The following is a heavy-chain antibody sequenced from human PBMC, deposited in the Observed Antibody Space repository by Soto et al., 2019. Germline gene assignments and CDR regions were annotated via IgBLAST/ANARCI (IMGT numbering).Heavy chain of an antibody. D-gene: IGHD3-3*01. CDR3: AVGARPGVSICGVVIRTNYFEY. CDR1: GGTFSSYA. Sequence: VASVKVSCKASGGTFSSYAISWVRQAPGQGLEWMGGIIPIFGTANYAQKFQGRVTITADESTSTAYMELSSLRSEDTAVYYCAVGARPGVSICGVVIRTNYFEYWGQGTLVTVSS. J-gene: IGHJ4*02. V-gene: IGHV1-69*13. CDR2: IIPIFGTA.